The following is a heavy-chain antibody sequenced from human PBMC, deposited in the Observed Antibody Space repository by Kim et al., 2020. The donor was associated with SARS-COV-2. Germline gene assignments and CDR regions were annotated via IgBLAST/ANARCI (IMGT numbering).Heavy chain of an antibody. CDR1: GYTFTSYA. CDR2: INTNTGNP. Sequence: ASVKVSCKASGYTFTSYAMNWVRQAPGQGLEWMGWINTNTGNPTYAQGFTGRFVFSLDTSVSTAYLQISSLKAEDTAVYYCARDWGAAAHPENWFDPWGQGTLVTVSS. D-gene: IGHD6-13*01. J-gene: IGHJ5*02. CDR3: ARDWGAAAHPENWFDP. V-gene: IGHV7-4-1*02.